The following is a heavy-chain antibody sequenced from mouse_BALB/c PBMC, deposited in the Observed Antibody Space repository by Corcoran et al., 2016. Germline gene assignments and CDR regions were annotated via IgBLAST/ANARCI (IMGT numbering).Heavy chain of an antibody. J-gene: IGHJ2*01. CDR2: IHPNSGNT. V-gene: IGHV1S130*01. CDR1: GYTFTSSW. Sequence: QVQLQQPGSVLVRPGASVKLSCTASGYTFTSSWMRWAKQRPAQGVEWFGEIHPNSGNTNYNEKFKGKVTLTVDTSSSTAYVELSSLTSEDAAVYYCARGYCYFYSLDYWGQGSTPTVSS. CDR3: ARGYCYFYSLDY. D-gene: IGHD1-2*01.